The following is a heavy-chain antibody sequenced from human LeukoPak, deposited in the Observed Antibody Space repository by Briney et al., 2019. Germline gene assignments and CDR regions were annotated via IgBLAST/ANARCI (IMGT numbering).Heavy chain of an antibody. J-gene: IGHJ6*03. CDR3: ARSGYGAYYYMDV. CDR2: IYYSGST. V-gene: IGHV4-59*01. D-gene: IGHD3-3*01. Sequence: PSETLSLTCTVSGGSISSYYWSWIRQPPGKGLEWIGYIYYSGSTNYNPSLKSRVTISVDTSKDQFSLKLSSVTAADTAVYYCARSGYGAYYYMDVWGKGTTVTVSS. CDR1: GGSISSYY.